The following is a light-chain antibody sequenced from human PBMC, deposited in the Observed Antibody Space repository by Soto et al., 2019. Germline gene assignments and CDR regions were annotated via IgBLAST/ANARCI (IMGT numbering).Light chain of an antibody. CDR1: QSVTSSY. J-gene: IGKJ2*01. CDR3: HQYGSSPLT. CDR2: DAS. V-gene: IGKV3-20*01. Sequence: EIVLTQSPGTLSLSPGDRVTLSCRASQSVTSSYLAWFQQKPGQAPRLLIYDASSRATGIPDRFSGSGSGTDFTLTISRLEPEDFAVYSCHQYGSSPLTFGQGTKLEIK.